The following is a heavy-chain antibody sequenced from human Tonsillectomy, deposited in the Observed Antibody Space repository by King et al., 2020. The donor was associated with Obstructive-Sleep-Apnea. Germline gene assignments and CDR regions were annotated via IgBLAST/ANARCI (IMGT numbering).Heavy chain of an antibody. CDR1: GFTFSSYA. J-gene: IGHJ4*02. D-gene: IGHD3-3*01. CDR2: ISGSGGST. V-gene: IGHV3-23*04. CDR3: AKVERWSSFGVVISDYFDY. Sequence: VQLVESGGGLVQPGGSLRLSCAASGFTFSSYAMSWVRQAPGKGLEWVSAISGSGGSTYYADSVKGRFTISRDNSKNTLYLQMNSLRAEDTAVYYCAKVERWSSFGVVISDYFDYWGQGTLVTVSS.